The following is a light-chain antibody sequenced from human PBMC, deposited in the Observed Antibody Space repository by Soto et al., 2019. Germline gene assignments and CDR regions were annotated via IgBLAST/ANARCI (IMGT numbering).Light chain of an antibody. CDR3: QQSYSTPPEYT. CDR1: QSISTY. CDR2: GAS. J-gene: IGKJ2*01. V-gene: IGKV1-39*01. Sequence: DIQMTQSPSSLSASVGDRVTITCRADQSISTYLNWYQQKPGKAPKLLIYGASNLQSGVPSRFSGSGSGTHFTLTISSLQPGDSATYFCQQSYSTPPEYTFGQGTKLEIK.